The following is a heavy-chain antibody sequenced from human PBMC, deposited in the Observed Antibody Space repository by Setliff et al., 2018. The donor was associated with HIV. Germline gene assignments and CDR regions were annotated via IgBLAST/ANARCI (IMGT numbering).Heavy chain of an antibody. V-gene: IGHV1-46*03. Sequence: GASVKVSCKASGGTFSSYAMHWVRQAPGQGLEWMGIINPSGGSTSYADSVKGRFTISRDNAKNTLYLQMNSLRAEDTAVYYCARKTAYYYGSGTYYKFDYWGQGTLVTV. CDR2: INPSGGST. CDR1: GGTFSSYA. CDR3: ARKTAYYYGSGTYYKFDY. D-gene: IGHD3-10*01. J-gene: IGHJ4*02.